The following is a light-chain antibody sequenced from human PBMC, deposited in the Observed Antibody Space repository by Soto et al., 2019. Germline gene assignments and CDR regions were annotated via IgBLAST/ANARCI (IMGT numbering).Light chain of an antibody. CDR1: QTMSSL. CDR3: LQHNSYPWT. J-gene: IGKJ1*01. V-gene: IGKV1-5*03. Sequence: DIQMTQSPSTLSGSVGDRVTITFRAIQTMSSLFSWYHQKPGKAPKLLIYKASTLKSGVPSRFSGSGSGTEFTLTISSLQPEDFATYYCLQHNSYPWTFGQGTKVDIK. CDR2: KAS.